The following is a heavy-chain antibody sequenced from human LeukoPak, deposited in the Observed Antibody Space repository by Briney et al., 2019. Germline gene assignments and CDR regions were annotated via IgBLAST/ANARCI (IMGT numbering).Heavy chain of an antibody. D-gene: IGHD2-15*01. CDR1: GFTFSSYS. CDR2: ISSSSSTI. CDR3: ARGSCSGGSCYSSNFDY. J-gene: IGHJ4*02. V-gene: IGHV3-48*02. Sequence: GGSLRLSCAASGFTFSSYSMNWVRQAPGKGLEWVSYISSSSSTIYYADSVKGRFTISRDNAKNSLYLQMNSLRDEGTPVYYCARGSCSGGSCYSSNFDYWGQGTLVTVSS.